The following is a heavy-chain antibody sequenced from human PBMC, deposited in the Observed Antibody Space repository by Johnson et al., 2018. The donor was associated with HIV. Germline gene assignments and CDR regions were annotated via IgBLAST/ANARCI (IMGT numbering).Heavy chain of an antibody. Sequence: VQLVESGGGVVHPGGSLRLSCAASGFNVISNYMSWVRQAPGKGLEWVSGINWNSGTIGYADSEKGRFTISRDNAENSLYLQMNSLRVDDTAMYYCVRGRDSTGDGGAFDIWGQGTMVTVSS. CDR3: VRGRDSTGDGGAFDI. J-gene: IGHJ3*02. V-gene: IGHV3-20*04. D-gene: IGHD7-27*01. CDR1: GFNVISNY. CDR2: INWNSGTI.